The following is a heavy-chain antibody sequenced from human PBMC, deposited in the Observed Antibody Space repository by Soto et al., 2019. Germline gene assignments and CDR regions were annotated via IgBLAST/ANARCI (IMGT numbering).Heavy chain of an antibody. J-gene: IGHJ4*02. CDR3: ASSGWWYFDY. CDR1: GGSISSSSYY. V-gene: IGHV4-39*01. CDR2: IYYSGST. D-gene: IGHD6-19*01. Sequence: PSETLSLTCTVSGGSISSSSYYWGWIRQPPGKGLEWIGSIYYSGSTYYNPSLKSRVTISVDTSKNQFSLKLSSVTAADTAVYYCASSGWWYFDYWGQGTLVTAS.